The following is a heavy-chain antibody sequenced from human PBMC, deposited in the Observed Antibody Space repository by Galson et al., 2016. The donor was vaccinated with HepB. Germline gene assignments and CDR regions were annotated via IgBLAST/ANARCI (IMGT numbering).Heavy chain of an antibody. CDR3: AKDAILACGTGCYADY. CDR2: ISYDGTNK. Sequence: SLRLSCAASGFIFRSYGMHWVRQAPGKGLEWVAVISYDGTNKYYADSLKGRFTISRDNSKNTLYLQMNSLRAEDTAVYYCAKDAILACGTGCYADYWGQGTLVTVSS. V-gene: IGHV3-30*18. D-gene: IGHD2-2*01. J-gene: IGHJ4*02. CDR1: GFIFRSYG.